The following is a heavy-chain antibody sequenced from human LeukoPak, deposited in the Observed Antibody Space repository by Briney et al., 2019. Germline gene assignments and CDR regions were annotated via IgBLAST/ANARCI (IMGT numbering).Heavy chain of an antibody. CDR3: AIWGYCSGGSCYVSAYYYGMDV. V-gene: IGHV3-23*01. J-gene: IGHJ6*02. Sequence: GESLRHSCAASGLTFSSYAMSWVRQAPGKGLEWVSAISKSGGSTYYADSVKGRFTISRDNSKNTLYLQMNSLGVEDTAVYYCAIWGYCSGGSCYVSAYYYGMDVWGQGTTVTVSS. CDR1: GLTFSSYA. CDR2: ISKSGGST. D-gene: IGHD2-15*01.